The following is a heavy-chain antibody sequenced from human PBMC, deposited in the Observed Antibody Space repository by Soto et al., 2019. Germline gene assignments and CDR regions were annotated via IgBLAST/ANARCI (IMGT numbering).Heavy chain of an antibody. CDR1: GYTFTSYD. D-gene: IGHD4-4*01. V-gene: IGHV1-8*01. Sequence: ASVKVSCKASGYTFTSYDINWVRQATGQGLEWMGWMNPNSGNTGYAQKFQGRVTMTRNTSISTAYMELSSLRSEDTAVYYCARGGTTVTTYSTDVWGKGTTVTVSS. CDR2: MNPNSGNT. J-gene: IGHJ6*04. CDR3: ARGGTTVTTYSTDV.